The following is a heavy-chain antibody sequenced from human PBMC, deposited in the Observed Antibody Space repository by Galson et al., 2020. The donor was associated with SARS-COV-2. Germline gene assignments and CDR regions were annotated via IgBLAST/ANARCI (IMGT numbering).Heavy chain of an antibody. CDR1: GYTFTRYG. Sequence: SVKVSCKASGYTFTRYGISWVRQAPGQGLEWMGWISAYNGNTNYAQKLQGRVTMTTDTSTSTAYMELRSLRSDDTAVYYCARDPEDIVLMVYAIVPYFDYWGQGTLVTVSS. CDR3: ARDPEDIVLMVYAIVPYFDY. J-gene: IGHJ4*02. V-gene: IGHV1-18*04. D-gene: IGHD2-8*01. CDR2: ISAYNGNT.